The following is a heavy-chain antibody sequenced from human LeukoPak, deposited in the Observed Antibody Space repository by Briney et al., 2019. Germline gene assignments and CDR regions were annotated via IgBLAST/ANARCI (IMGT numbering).Heavy chain of an antibody. Sequence: ASVKVSCKASGYTFTSYGISWVREAPGQGLEWMGWISAYAQKFQGRVTMTTDTSTSTAYMELRSLRSDDTAVYYCARRFNYYDSSGYYEGFYFDYWGQGTLVTVSS. CDR2: ISAY. CDR3: ARRFNYYDSSGYYEGFYFDY. CDR1: GYTFTSYG. D-gene: IGHD3-22*01. J-gene: IGHJ4*02. V-gene: IGHV1-18*01.